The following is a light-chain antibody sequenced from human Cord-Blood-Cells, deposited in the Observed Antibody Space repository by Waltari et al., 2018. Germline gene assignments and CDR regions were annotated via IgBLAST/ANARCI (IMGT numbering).Light chain of an antibody. CDR2: EVS. J-gene: IGLJ1*01. V-gene: IGLV2-8*01. CDR1: SSDVGGFTY. Sequence: QSALTQPPSASGSPGQPVTIPCTGPSSDVGGFTYVSWYQQHPGKAPKLMIYEVSKRPSGVPDRFSGSKSGNTASLTVSGLQAEDEADYYCSSYAGSFYVFGTGTKVTVL. CDR3: SSYAGSFYV.